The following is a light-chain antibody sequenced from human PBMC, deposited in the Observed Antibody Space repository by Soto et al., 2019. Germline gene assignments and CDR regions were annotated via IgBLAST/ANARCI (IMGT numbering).Light chain of an antibody. Sequence: DIQMTQSPASLSASVGDRVTITCRASQDIRSDLGWYQQKPGRAPKRLMFAASRLQSGVPSRFSGRGCGTYSTLTISSLQPEDFATYYCLQHNTYPRAFGQGTKVEMK. J-gene: IGKJ1*01. CDR2: AAS. CDR1: QDIRSD. V-gene: IGKV1-17*01. CDR3: LQHNTYPRA.